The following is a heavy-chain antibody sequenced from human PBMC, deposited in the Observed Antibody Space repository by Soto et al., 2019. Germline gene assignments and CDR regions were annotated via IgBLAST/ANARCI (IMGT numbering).Heavy chain of an antibody. CDR3: GRDTRGSGSRFDY. Sequence: QVQLVQSGAEVKKPGASVKVSCKASGYTFTDYYMHWVRQAPGQGLEWMGIIDASGGSTTYAQKFQGRVTMTRDTSTSTVYIELSRLRSEDTAVYYCGRDTRGSGSRFDYWGRGTLVTVSS. J-gene: IGHJ4*02. CDR2: IDASGGST. V-gene: IGHV1-46*03. D-gene: IGHD3-10*01. CDR1: GYTFTDYY.